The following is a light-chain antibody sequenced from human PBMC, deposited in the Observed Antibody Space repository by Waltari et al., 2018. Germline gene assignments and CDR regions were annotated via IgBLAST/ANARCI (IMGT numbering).Light chain of an antibody. J-gene: IGLJ2*01. V-gene: IGLV2-23*01. CDR1: SRDVGSYNL. CDR3: CSYAGSSTVV. Sequence: QSALTQPASVSGSPGQSITISCTGSSRDVGSYNLVSWYQQHPGKAPKLMIYEGSKWPSGVSDRFSGSKSGNTASLTISGLQAEDEADYYCCSYAGSSTVVFGGGTKLTVL. CDR2: EGS.